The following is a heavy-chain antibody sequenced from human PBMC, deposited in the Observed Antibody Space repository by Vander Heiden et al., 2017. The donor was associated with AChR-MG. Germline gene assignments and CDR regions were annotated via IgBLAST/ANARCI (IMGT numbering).Heavy chain of an antibody. CDR2: IIPILGIA. V-gene: IGHV1-69*02. CDR3: ARNPHCSSTSCYNWFDP. D-gene: IGHD2-2*01. CDR1: GGPFRSYT. J-gene: IGHJ5*02. Sequence: QVQLVQSGAEVKKPGSSVKVSCKASGGPFRSYTISWGRQAPGQGLEWLGRIIPILGIANYAQKCQGRVTITADKATSTAYMELSSLRSEDTAVYYCARNPHCSSTSCYNWFDPWGQGTLVTVSS.